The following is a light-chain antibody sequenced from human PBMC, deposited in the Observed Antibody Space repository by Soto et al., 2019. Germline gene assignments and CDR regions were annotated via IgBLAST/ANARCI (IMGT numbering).Light chain of an antibody. CDR2: MNN. CDR1: SSNIGSNY. CDR3: AAWDDSLSGYV. V-gene: IGLV1-47*01. J-gene: IGLJ1*01. Sequence: QSALTQPPSASGTPGQRVTISCSGSSSNIGSNYVYWYQQLPGTAPKLLIYMNNQRPSGVPDLFSGSKSGTSASLAISGLRSEDEADYYCAAWDDSLSGYVFGTGTKVTVL.